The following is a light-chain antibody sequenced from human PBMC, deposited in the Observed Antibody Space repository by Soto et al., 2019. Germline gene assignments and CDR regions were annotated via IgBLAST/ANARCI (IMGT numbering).Light chain of an antibody. J-gene: IGKJ1*01. Sequence: DIQMTQSPSTLSASVGDRVSITCRASQSISRQLAWYQQKPGKAPNLLIYQASNLATGVPSRFTGSGSGTEFTLTISSRQPGDLATYDCLQYQRYWTFGQGTKVEVK. V-gene: IGKV1-5*03. CDR3: LQYQRYWT. CDR1: QSISRQ. CDR2: QAS.